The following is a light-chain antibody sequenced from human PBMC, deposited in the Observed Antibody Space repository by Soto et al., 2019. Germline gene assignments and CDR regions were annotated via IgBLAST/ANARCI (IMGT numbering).Light chain of an antibody. CDR1: SSDVGRYNL. Sequence: QSVLTQPASVSGSPGQSITISCSGTSSDVGRYNLVSWYQKHPGKAPKLMIYEGSKRPSGVSNRFSGSKSGNTASLTISGLQAEDEADYYCCSYAGSSTNVVFGGGTKLTVL. CDR3: CSYAGSSTNVV. CDR2: EGS. J-gene: IGLJ2*01. V-gene: IGLV2-23*01.